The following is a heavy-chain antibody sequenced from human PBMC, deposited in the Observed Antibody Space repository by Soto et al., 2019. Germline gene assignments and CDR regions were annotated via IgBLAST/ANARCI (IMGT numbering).Heavy chain of an antibody. CDR3: ARDYSTTAPFDY. CDR2: ISFDGSNK. J-gene: IGHJ4*02. D-gene: IGHD2-21*01. CDR1: GFTFSIYT. Sequence: QVQLVESGGGVVQPGRSLRLACAASGFTFSIYTFHWVRRAPGKGLEWVAVISFDGSNKYYGDSVKGRFTISRDNSKNTLYLQMNSLRVEDTAVYYCARDYSTTAPFDYWGQGTLVSVSS. V-gene: IGHV3-30-3*01.